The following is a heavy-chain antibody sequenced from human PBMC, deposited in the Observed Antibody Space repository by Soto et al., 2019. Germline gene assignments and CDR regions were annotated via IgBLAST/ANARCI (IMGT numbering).Heavy chain of an antibody. CDR3: ATDGXXXXHV. V-gene: IGHV3-74*01. Sequence: EVQLVVSGGGLVQPGGSLRLSCAASGFTFSNTWMHWVRQAPGKGLVWVSHINSDGTTTTYADSVKGRFTISRDNAKNTVHLQMXXXXXXXTAVYYCATDGXXXXHVWGQG. CDR1: GFTFSNTW. J-gene: IGHJ3*01. CDR2: INSDGTTT.